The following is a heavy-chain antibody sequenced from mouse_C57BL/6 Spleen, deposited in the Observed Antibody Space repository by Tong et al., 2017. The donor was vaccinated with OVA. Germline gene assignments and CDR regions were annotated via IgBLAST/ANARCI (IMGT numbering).Heavy chain of an antibody. Sequence: EGQLHQCGPELVRPGTPVNISCKASGYSFTGYFMNWVKQSHGKSLEWIGRINPYNGDTFYNQKFKGKATLTVDKSSSTAFMHLNSMTSEDSAVYYCARDRDRYEGYFDVWGAGTTVTVSS. CDR2: INPYNGDT. V-gene: IGHV1-37*01. J-gene: IGHJ1*01. CDR1: GYSFTGYF. CDR3: ARDRDRYEGYFDV. D-gene: IGHD2-14*01.